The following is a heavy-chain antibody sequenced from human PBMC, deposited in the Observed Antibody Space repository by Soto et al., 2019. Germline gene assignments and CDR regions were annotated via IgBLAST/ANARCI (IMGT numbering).Heavy chain of an antibody. V-gene: IGHV4-59*01. D-gene: IGHD6-13*01. J-gene: IGHJ6*02. CDR3: ARAMYSSSSDV. CDR1: GGCISSYY. Sequence: SDTLCLTCTVSGGCISSYYWSWIRQPPGKGLEWIGYIYYSGSTNYNPSLKSRVTISVDTSKNQFSLKLSSVTAADTAVYYCARAMYSSSSDVWGQGTTATVSS. CDR2: IYYSGST.